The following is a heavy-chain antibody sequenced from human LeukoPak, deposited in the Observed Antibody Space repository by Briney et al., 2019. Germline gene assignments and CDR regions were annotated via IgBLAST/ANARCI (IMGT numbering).Heavy chain of an antibody. D-gene: IGHD3-3*01. CDR1: GGSISSYY. Sequence: SETLSLTCTVSGGSISSYYWSWIRQPPGKGLEWIGYIYYSGSTNYNPSLKSRVTISVDTSKNQLSLKLSSVTAADTAVYYCARHSRPDYDFWSGYYSIYYYGMDVWGQGTTVTVSS. CDR3: ARHSRPDYDFWSGYYSIYYYGMDV. CDR2: IYYSGST. V-gene: IGHV4-59*08. J-gene: IGHJ6*02.